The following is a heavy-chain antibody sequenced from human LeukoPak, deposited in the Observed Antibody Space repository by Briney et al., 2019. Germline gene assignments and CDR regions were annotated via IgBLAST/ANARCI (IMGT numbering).Heavy chain of an antibody. CDR3: ARRHEPYGDYPFDY. D-gene: IGHD4-17*01. J-gene: IGHJ4*02. V-gene: IGHV4-34*01. CDR2: INHSGST. Sequence: KSSETLSLTCAVYGGSFSGYYWSWIRQPPGKGLEWIGEINHSGSTNYNPSLKSRVTISVDTSKNQFSLKLSSVTAADTAVYYCARRHEPYGDYPFDYWGQGTLVTVSS. CDR1: GGSFSGYY.